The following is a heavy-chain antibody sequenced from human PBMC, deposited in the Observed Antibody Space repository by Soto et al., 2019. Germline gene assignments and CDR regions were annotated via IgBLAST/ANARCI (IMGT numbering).Heavy chain of an antibody. V-gene: IGHV3-30-3*01. CDR1: GFTFSSYA. Sequence: GGSLRLSCAASGFTFSSYAMHWVRQAPGKGLEWVAVISYDGSNKYYADSVKGRFTISRDNSKNTLYLQMNSLRAEDTAVYYCAREGANPFDYYYYGMDVWGQGTRVTVAS. D-gene: IGHD1-26*01. CDR3: AREGANPFDYYYYGMDV. CDR2: ISYDGSNK. J-gene: IGHJ6*02.